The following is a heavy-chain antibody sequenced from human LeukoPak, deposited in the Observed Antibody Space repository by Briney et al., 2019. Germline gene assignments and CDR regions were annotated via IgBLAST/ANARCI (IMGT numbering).Heavy chain of an antibody. D-gene: IGHD2/OR15-2a*01. Sequence: GGSLRLSCAASGFTFSSYSMNWVRQAPGKGLEWVSSISSSSSYIYYADSVKGRFTISRDNDKNILYLQMTSLRAEDTAVYYCARGWDFYSTTWYGGISWFDPWGQGTLVTVSS. CDR1: GFTFSSYS. CDR3: ARGWDFYSTTWYGGISWFDP. J-gene: IGHJ5*02. CDR2: ISSSSSYI. V-gene: IGHV3-21*06.